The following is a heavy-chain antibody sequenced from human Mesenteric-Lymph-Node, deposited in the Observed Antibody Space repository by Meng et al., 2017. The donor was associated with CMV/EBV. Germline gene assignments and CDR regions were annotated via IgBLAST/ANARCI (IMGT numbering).Heavy chain of an antibody. CDR3: ATLYQWDLLDC. CDR2: INPKSGVT. J-gene: IGHJ4*02. V-gene: IGHV1-2*02. CDR1: GYTFTDYN. Sequence: ASVKVSCKASGYTFTDYNLHWVRQAPGQGLEWMGWINPKSGVTNFAQRFQGRVTMTRDTSITTVYMEVTTLRPDDTAVYYCATLYQWDLLDCWGQGTLVTVSS. D-gene: IGHD1-26*01.